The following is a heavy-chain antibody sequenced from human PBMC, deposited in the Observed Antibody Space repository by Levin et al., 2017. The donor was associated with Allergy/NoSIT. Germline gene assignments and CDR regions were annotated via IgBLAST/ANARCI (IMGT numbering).Heavy chain of an antibody. D-gene: IGHD6-6*01. Sequence: GESLKISCAVSGLAISSYAMSWVRQAPGKGLEWVSGVSGSGGAYYADSVKGRFTVSRDNSKNMVFRQMNSLRGDDTAVYYCAKEYSASSSDYFWGQGTLVTVSS. CDR1: GLAISSYA. CDR3: AKEYSASSSDYF. V-gene: IGHV3-23*01. CDR2: VSGSGGA. J-gene: IGHJ4*02.